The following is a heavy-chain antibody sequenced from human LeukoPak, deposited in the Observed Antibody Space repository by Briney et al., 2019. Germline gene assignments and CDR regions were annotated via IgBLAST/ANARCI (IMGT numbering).Heavy chain of an antibody. Sequence: GGSLRLSCAPSGFTFSNYGMHWVRQAPGKGLEWVAVIWYDGSNKYYADSVKGRFTISRDNSKNTLHLQLNSLRAEDTAVYYCARDRGQYSNYFDFWGQGTLLTVSS. J-gene: IGHJ4*02. CDR2: IWYDGSNK. D-gene: IGHD4-11*01. CDR1: GFTFSNYG. CDR3: ARDRGQYSNYFDF. V-gene: IGHV3-33*01.